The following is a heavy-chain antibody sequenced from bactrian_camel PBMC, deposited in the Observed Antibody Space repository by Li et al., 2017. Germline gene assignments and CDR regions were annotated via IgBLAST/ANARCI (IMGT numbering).Heavy chain of an antibody. Sequence: VQLVESGGGLVQPGGSLRLSCVASGFTFSTYHMYWVRQAPGKGLEWVSGINQNGGATVYADSLKGRFTMSRDNAHNTVYLQMNSLKPEDTAVYYVSAGRTFGYWGQGTQVTVS. J-gene: IGHJ6*01. V-gene: IGHV3S40*01. CDR2: INQNGGAT. D-gene: IGHD5*01. CDR1: GFTFSTYH. CDR3: SAGRTFGY.